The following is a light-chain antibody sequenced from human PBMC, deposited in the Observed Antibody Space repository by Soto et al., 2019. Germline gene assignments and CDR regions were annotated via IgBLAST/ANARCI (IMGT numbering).Light chain of an antibody. J-gene: IGKJ4*01. CDR3: QLYKNVILT. CDR1: EDVSDY. V-gene: IGKV1-33*01. Sequence: DIKMTQSPSSLSASVGDRVTLTCQASEDVSDYVNWYQQKPGRAPKLLIYDASKLETGVPPRFSGRGSGTDFSFTIRDLQPEDFATYYCQLYKNVILTFGGGTRVDI. CDR2: DAS.